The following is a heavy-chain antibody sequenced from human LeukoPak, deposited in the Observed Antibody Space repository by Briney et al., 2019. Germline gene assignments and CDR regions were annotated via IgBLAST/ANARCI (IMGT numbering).Heavy chain of an antibody. V-gene: IGHV1-8*01. CDR2: MNPNSGNT. D-gene: IGHD3-3*01. Sequence: GASVKVSCKASGYTFTSYDINWVRQATGQGLEWMGWMNPNSGNTGYAQKFQGRVTMTRNTSISTAYMELRSLRSDDTAVYYCARDRSWSGYGEGLCWGQGTLVTVS. CDR1: GYTFTSYD. J-gene: IGHJ4*02. CDR3: ARDRSWSGYGEGLC.